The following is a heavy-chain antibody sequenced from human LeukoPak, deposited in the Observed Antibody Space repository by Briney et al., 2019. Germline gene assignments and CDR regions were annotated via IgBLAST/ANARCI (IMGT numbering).Heavy chain of an antibody. Sequence: GGSLRLSCAASGFTFSSYAMSWVRQAPGKGLEWVSAISGSGGSTYYADSVKGRFTISRDNSKNTLYLQMNSLRAEDTALYYCARAGSGWYEIDSWGQGTLVTVSS. V-gene: IGHV3-23*01. J-gene: IGHJ4*02. D-gene: IGHD6-19*01. CDR3: ARAGSGWYEIDS. CDR1: GFTFSSYA. CDR2: ISGSGGST.